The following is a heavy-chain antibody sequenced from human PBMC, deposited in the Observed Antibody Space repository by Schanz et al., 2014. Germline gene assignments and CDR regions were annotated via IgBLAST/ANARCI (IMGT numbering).Heavy chain of an antibody. Sequence: QVQLVESGGGLVKPGGSLRLSCAASGFTFSDYCMVWIRQAPGKGLEWVSYICSRRTVKYADSVKGRFTISRDNAKSSLYLQMGSLRVEDTAVYYCARDRGVGWLQNLGDFDYWGQGTLVTVSS. CDR3: ARDRGVGWLQNLGDFDY. V-gene: IGHV3-11*01. CDR2: ICSRRTV. J-gene: IGHJ4*02. D-gene: IGHD5-12*01. CDR1: GFTFSDYC.